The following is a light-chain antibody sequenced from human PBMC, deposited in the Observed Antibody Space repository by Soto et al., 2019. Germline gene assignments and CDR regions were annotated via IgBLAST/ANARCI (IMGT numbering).Light chain of an antibody. V-gene: IGKV3D-15*01. J-gene: IGKJ4*01. CDR3: QQNNNWPLT. CDR2: GAS. Sequence: EIVMTQSPATLSVSPGERATLPCRASQSVRSNLAWYQQKPGQAPRLLIYGASTRAIGIPARFSGSGSGTEFTLTISSLQSEDFEVYHCQQNNNWPLTFGGGTKVDIK. CDR1: QSVRSN.